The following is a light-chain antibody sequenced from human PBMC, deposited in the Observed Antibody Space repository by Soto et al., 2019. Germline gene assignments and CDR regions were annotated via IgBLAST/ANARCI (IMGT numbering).Light chain of an antibody. V-gene: IGLV1-40*01. CDR2: GNS. J-gene: IGLJ2*01. CDR1: SSNIGAGFE. Sequence: QSVLTQPPSVSGAPGHRVTISCSGGSSNIGAGFEVHWYQQFPGRAPKLLIFGNSNRPSGVSDRFSGSKSGTSASLVISGLQAEDEADYHCQSYDNSLSGVVFGGGTKVTVL. CDR3: QSYDNSLSGVV.